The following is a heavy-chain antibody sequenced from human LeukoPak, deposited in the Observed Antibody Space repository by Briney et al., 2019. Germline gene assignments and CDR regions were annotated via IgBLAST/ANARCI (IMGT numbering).Heavy chain of an antibody. D-gene: IGHD4-17*01. CDR2: IYHSGST. Sequence: PSETLSLTCAVSGYSICRGYYWVWIRQPPGKGLEWIGSIYHSGSTYYNPSLKSRVTISVDTSKNQFSLKLRFVTAADTAVYYCAGYHVYGVTTPPLGYWGQGTLVTVSS. CDR3: AGYHVYGVTTPPLGY. J-gene: IGHJ4*02. V-gene: IGHV4-38-2*01. CDR1: GYSICRGYY.